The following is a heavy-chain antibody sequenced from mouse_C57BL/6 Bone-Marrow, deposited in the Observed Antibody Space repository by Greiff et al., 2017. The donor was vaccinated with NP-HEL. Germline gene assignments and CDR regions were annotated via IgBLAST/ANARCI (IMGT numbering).Heavy chain of an antibody. CDR1: GFTFSDYY. Sequence: EVNVVESGGGLVQPGGSLKLSCAASGFTFSDYYMYWVRQTPEKRLEWVAYISNGGGSTYYPDTVKGRFTISRDNAKNTLYLQMSRLKSEDTAMYYCARGISYAMDYWGQGTSVTVSS. CDR2: ISNGGGST. V-gene: IGHV5-12*01. CDR3: ARGISYAMDY. J-gene: IGHJ4*01.